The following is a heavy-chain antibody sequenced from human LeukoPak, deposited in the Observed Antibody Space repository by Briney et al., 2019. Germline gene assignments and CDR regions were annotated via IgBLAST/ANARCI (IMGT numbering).Heavy chain of an antibody. CDR2: IYYSGSS. Sequence: SETLSLTCTVSGDSIRSSRYYWAWIRQPPGKGLEWIGSIYYSGSSYYNPSLKSRLTVSVDTSKNQFSLKLRSVTAPDTAVYYCASRYHGSSWNHPFDFWGQGTLVTVSS. CDR1: GDSIRSSRYY. CDR3: ASRYHGSSWNHPFDF. J-gene: IGHJ4*02. V-gene: IGHV4-39*01. D-gene: IGHD1-14*01.